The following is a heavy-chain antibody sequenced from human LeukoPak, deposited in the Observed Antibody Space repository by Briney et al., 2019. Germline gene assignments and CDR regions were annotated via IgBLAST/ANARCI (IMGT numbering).Heavy chain of an antibody. CDR3: AKEGGPWWLPSHFDY. CDR1: GFTFSSYA. D-gene: IGHD5-12*01. V-gene: IGHV3-23*01. CDR2: ISGSGGST. Sequence: GGSLRLSCAASGFTFSSYAMTWVRQAPGKGLEWVSGISGSGGSTYYADSVKGRFTISRDNSKNTLYLQMNSLRAEDTAVYYCAKEGGPWWLPSHFDYWGQGTLVTVSS. J-gene: IGHJ4*02.